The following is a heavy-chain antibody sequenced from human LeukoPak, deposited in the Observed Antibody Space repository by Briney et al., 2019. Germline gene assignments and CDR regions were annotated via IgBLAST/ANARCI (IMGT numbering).Heavy chain of an antibody. Sequence: PSETLSLTCTVSGGSIISYYWSWIRQPAGKGLEWSGRIYTSGSTNYNPSLKSRVTMSVDTSKNQFSLKLSSVTAADTAVYYCAREDDYGSGSGKSFDYWGQGTLVTVSS. CDR2: IYTSGST. CDR1: GGSIISYY. CDR3: AREDDYGSGSGKSFDY. V-gene: IGHV4-4*07. J-gene: IGHJ4*02. D-gene: IGHD3-10*01.